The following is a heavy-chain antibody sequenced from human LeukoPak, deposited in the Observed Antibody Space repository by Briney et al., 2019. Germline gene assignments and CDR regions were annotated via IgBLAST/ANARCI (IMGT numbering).Heavy chain of an antibody. CDR1: GVSFSTYA. V-gene: IGHV3-23*01. D-gene: IGHD1-26*01. CDR2: ISAGGAT. Sequence: GGSLRLSCAASGVSFSTYAMTWGRHIPGGGLQWVSAISAGGATYYADSVKRRFTISRDNSKSTLYLQMNSLRADDTAFYYGAKIPTGRREEWFDPWGQGTLVTVSS. CDR3: AKIPTGRREEWFDP. J-gene: IGHJ5*02.